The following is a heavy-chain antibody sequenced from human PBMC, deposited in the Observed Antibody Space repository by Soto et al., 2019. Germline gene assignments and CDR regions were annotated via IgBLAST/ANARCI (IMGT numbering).Heavy chain of an antibody. D-gene: IGHD5-12*01. Sequence: QVQLVESGGGVVQPGRSLRLSCVVSGFTFSSYGMYWVRQAPGKGLEWVAVTSYDRSNKYYADSVKGRFTISRDNSKNTLYLQMNSLRAEDTAVYYCAKALRLAYYYYGMDVWGQGTTVTVSS. V-gene: IGHV3-30*18. CDR1: GFTFSSYG. CDR2: TSYDRSNK. J-gene: IGHJ6*02. CDR3: AKALRLAYYYYGMDV.